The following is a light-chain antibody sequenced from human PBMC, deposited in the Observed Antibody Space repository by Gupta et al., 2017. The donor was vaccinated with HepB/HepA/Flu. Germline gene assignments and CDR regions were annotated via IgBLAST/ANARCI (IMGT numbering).Light chain of an antibody. V-gene: IGLV3-21*03. CDR3: TAWDSIKDRPV. J-gene: IGLJ2*01. CDR1: NIGSKS. CDR2: DTG. Sequence: SYVLTQPPSVSVSPGKTAVVACGGNNIGSKSVHGYQQKPGQAPVLVVYDTGLRPSGIPGRFSGSNSGTTATLTISRVEAGDEADYYCTAWDSIKDRPVFGIGTKVTVL.